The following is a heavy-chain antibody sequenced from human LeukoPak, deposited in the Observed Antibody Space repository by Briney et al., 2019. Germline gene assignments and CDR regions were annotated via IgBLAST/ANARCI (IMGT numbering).Heavy chain of an antibody. CDR2: ISSDASNK. CDR3: AKSGIAAAGQRGYFDN. J-gene: IGHJ4*02. D-gene: IGHD6-13*01. Sequence: GGSLRLSCAASGFNFSSYGMHWVRQAPGKGLEWLAVISSDASNKYFADSVKGRFTISRDTSKNTLYLQMNSMTAEDTAVYYCAKSGIAAAGQRGYFDNWGQGALVTVSS. CDR1: GFNFSSYG. V-gene: IGHV3-30*18.